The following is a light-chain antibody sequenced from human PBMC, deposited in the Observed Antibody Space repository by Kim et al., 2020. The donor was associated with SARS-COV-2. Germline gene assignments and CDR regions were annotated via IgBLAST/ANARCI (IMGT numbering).Light chain of an antibody. CDR3: QQSYSAPRT. V-gene: IGKV1-39*01. Sequence: ASLGDRVTITCRASQRINTYLNWYQQTPGKAPKLLIYSASSWQSGVPSRFSGSGSGTDFTLTISSLQPEDFAAYYCQQSYSAPRTFGQGTKVDIK. J-gene: IGKJ1*01. CDR1: QRINTY. CDR2: SAS.